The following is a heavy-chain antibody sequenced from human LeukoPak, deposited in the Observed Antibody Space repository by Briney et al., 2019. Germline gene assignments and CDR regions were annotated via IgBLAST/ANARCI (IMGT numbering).Heavy chain of an antibody. CDR2: IWYDGSNK. V-gene: IGHV3-33*01. D-gene: IGHD3-22*01. CDR1: GFTFSSYG. Sequence: GGSLRLSCAASGFTFSSYGMHWVRQAPGKGLEWVAVIWYDGSNKYYADSVKGRFTISRDNSKNTLYLQMNSLKTEDTAVYYCTTDYDSSATEDYFDYWGQGTLVTVSS. J-gene: IGHJ4*02. CDR3: TTDYDSSATEDYFDY.